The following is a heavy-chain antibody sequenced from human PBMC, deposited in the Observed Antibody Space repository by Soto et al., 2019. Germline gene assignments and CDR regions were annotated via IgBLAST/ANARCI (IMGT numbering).Heavy chain of an antibody. V-gene: IGHV4-4*02. J-gene: IGHJ4*02. CDR2: IFHSGIT. Sequence: SETLSLTCAVPGVSISRGNWWTWVRQSPGKGLEWIGEIFHSGITNYNPSLESRVTMSVAKSKNHLSLTLTSVTAAATAVYYCARLQVVSAREYFFDFWGQGTLVT. CDR3: ARLQVVSAREYFFDF. CDR1: GVSISRGNW. D-gene: IGHD2-2*01.